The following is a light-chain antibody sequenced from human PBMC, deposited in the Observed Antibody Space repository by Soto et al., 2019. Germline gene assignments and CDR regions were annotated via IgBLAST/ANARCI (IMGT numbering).Light chain of an antibody. V-gene: IGKV1-27*01. Sequence: DIQMTQSPSYLSAAVGDRVTITCRASQGISNFLAWHQQKPGKVPKLLIYAASTLQSGVPSRFIAIGSGTDFTLTITSLQPEDVATYYFQEYNSAPWTFGQGTKVEIK. CDR1: QGISNF. CDR3: QEYNSAPWT. J-gene: IGKJ1*01. CDR2: AAS.